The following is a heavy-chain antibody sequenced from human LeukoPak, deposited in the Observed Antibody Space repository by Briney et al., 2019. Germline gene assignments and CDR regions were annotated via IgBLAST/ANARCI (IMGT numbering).Heavy chain of an antibody. J-gene: IGHJ3*01. D-gene: IGHD2-2*03. V-gene: IGHV7-4-1*02. CDR2: INTNTRNP. CDR1: GYTFTTYA. CDR3: ARGPKLDIVLVPAAVDF. Sequence: ASVKVSCKASGYTFTTYAVNWVRQAPGQGLQWMGWINTNTRNPTYAQDFTGRFVFSLDTSVSTAYLQINSLKAEDTAVYYCARGPKLDIVLVPAAVDFWAQGTMVTVSS.